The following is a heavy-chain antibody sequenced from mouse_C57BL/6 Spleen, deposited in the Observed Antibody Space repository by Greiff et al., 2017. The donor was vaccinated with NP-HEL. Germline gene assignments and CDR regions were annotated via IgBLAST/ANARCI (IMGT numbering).Heavy chain of an antibody. D-gene: IGHD1-1*01. CDR1: GYTFTGYW. CDR2: ILPGSGST. V-gene: IGHV1-9*01. CDR3: AHYGSSSGFAY. J-gene: IGHJ3*01. Sequence: QVQLQQSGAELMKPGASVKLSCKATGYTFTGYWLEWVKPRPGHGLAWIGEILPGSGSTNYDEKFKGKATFTADTSSNTAYMQLSSLATEDSAIYDCAHYGSSSGFAYWGQGTLVTVSA.